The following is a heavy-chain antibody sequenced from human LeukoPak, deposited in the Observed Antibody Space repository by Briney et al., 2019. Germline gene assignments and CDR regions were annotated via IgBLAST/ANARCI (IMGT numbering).Heavy chain of an antibody. CDR3: AKGLGDFDY. Sequence: PGGSLRLSCAASGFTFDDYGMSWVRQAPGKGLEWVSGISGSGGSTYYEDSVKGRFTISRDNSKNTLYLQMNRLRAGDTAVYYCAKGLGDFDYWGQGILVTVSS. CDR1: GFTFDDYG. V-gene: IGHV3-23*01. J-gene: IGHJ4*02. CDR2: ISGSGGST.